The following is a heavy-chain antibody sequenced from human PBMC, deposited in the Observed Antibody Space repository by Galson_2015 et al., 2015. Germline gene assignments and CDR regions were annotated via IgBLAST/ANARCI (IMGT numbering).Heavy chain of an antibody. D-gene: IGHD3-9*01. CDR3: ARTKLRYFDGPGRDYGMDV. Sequence: QSGAEVKKPGESLRISCKGSGYSFTSYWISWVRQMPGKGLEWMGRIDPSDSYTNYSPSFQGHVTISADKSISTAYLQWSSLKASDTAMYYCARTKLRYFDGPGRDYGMDVWGQGTTVTVSS. V-gene: IGHV5-10-1*01. CDR2: IDPSDSYT. CDR1: GYSFTSYW. J-gene: IGHJ6*02.